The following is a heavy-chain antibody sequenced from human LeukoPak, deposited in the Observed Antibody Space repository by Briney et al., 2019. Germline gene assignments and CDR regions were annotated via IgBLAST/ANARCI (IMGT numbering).Heavy chain of an antibody. CDR1: GGTFSSYA. J-gene: IGHJ4*02. V-gene: IGHV1-69*04. CDR3: AREQLWSPDS. D-gene: IGHD5-18*01. Sequence: SVKVSCKASGGTFSSYAISWVRQAPGQGLEWMGRIIPILGIANYAQKFQGRVTITADKSTSTAYMELSSLRSDDTAVYYCAREQLWSPDSWGQGTLVTVSS. CDR2: IIPILGIA.